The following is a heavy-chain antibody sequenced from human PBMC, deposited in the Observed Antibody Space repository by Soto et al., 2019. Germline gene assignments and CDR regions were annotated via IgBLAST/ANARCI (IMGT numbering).Heavy chain of an antibody. CDR3: ARDQNLRGTFDY. Sequence: ASVKVSCKASGYTLTSYGSSWVRQAPGQGLEWMGWISAYNGNTNYAQKLQGRVTMTTDTSTSTAYMELRSLRSDDTAVYYCARDQNLRGTFDYWGQGTLVTVSS. V-gene: IGHV1-18*01. J-gene: IGHJ4*02. CDR2: ISAYNGNT. CDR1: GYTLTSYG.